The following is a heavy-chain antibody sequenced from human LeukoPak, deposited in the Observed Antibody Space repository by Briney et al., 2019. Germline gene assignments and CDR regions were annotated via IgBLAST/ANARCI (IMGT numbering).Heavy chain of an antibody. V-gene: IGHV3-7*01. J-gene: IGHJ4*02. CDR3: TRCLDD. Sequence: GGSLRLSWAASGFSFNSDWMDWVRQAPGKGLEWVANIKHDESEKNYLDSVKGRFTISRDNAQNSLYLQMNGLRVEDTAVYYCTRCLDDWGQGTLVTVSS. D-gene: IGHD3-16*01. CDR1: GFSFNSDW. CDR2: IKHDESEK.